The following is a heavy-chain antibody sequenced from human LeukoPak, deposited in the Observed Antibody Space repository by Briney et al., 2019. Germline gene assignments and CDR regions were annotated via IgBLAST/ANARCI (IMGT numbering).Heavy chain of an antibody. V-gene: IGHV5-51*01. J-gene: IGHJ6*03. Sequence: GESLKISCKGSGYSFTSYWIGWVRQMPGKGLEWMGIIYPGDSDTRYSPSFQGQVTISADKSISTAYLQWSSLKASDTAMYYCARHGDHGDYDPFYYYYYMDVCGKGTTVTVSS. CDR1: GYSFTSYW. D-gene: IGHD4-17*01. CDR3: ARHGDHGDYDPFYYYYYMDV. CDR2: IYPGDSDT.